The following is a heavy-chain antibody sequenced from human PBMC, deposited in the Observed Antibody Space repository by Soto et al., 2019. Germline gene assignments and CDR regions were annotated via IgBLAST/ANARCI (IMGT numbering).Heavy chain of an antibody. Sequence: GGSLRLSCAASGFTFSSYAMSWVRQAPGKGLEWVSAISGSGGSTYYADSVKGRFTISRDNSKNTLYLQMNSLRAEDTAVYYCAKGTQPYGSGSSDYWGQGTLVTVSS. CDR3: AKGTQPYGSGSSDY. CDR2: ISGSGGST. V-gene: IGHV3-23*01. CDR1: GFTFSSYA. J-gene: IGHJ4*02. D-gene: IGHD3-10*01.